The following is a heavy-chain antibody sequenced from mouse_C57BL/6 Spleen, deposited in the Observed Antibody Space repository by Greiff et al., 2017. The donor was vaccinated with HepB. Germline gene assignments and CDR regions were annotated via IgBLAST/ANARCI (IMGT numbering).Heavy chain of an antibody. V-gene: IGHV1-81*01. CDR3: ARDYEDAMDY. CDR2: IYPTSGNT. J-gene: IGHJ4*01. Sequence: VQLQQSGAELARPGSSVKLSCKASGYTFTSYGISWVKQRTGQGLEWIGEIYPTSGNTYYNEKFKGKATLTADKSSSTAYMELRSLTSEDSAVYFCARDYEDAMDYWGQGTSVTVSS. D-gene: IGHD2-4*01. CDR1: GYTFTSYG.